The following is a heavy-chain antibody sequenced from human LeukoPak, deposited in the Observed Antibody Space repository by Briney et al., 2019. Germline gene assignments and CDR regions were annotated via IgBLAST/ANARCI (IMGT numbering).Heavy chain of an antibody. J-gene: IGHJ4*02. V-gene: IGHV3-48*04. CDR2: ISSSSSTT. CDR1: GFTFSSYS. Sequence: PGGSLRLSCAASGFTFSSYSMNWVRQAPGKGLEWVSYISSSSSTTYYADSVKGRFTISRDNAKNSLYLQMNSLRAEDTAVYYCARDSQPSYYYDSSGYYRHFDYWGQGTLVTVSS. D-gene: IGHD3-22*01. CDR3: ARDSQPSYYYDSSGYYRHFDY.